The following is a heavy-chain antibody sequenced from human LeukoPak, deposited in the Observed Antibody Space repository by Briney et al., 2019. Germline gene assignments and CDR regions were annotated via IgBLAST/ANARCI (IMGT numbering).Heavy chain of an antibody. CDR1: GFTFSNFW. V-gene: IGHV3-74*01. J-gene: IGHJ4*01. Sequence: GGSLRLSCAASGFTFSNFWMHWVRQAPGKGLVWVSRIHSDGSSTSYADSVKGRFTXSRDNAKNTLYLQMNSLRAEDTAVYYCAXXXXXXXXXXXXWGXGTLXTVSS. CDR2: IHSDGSST. CDR3: AXXXXXXXXXXXX.